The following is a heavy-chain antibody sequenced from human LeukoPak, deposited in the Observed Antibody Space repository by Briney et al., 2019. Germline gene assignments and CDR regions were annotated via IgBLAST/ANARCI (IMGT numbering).Heavy chain of an antibody. J-gene: IGHJ5*02. CDR1: GGSITNYY. V-gene: IGHV4-59*12. D-gene: IGHD3-10*01. CDR2: IHYSGST. Sequence: SETLSLTCTVSGGSITNYYWSWIRQPPGKGLEWIGYIHYSGSTKYKSSLKSRVTIPVDTSKNQFSLKLNSVTAADTAVYYCARDSGTTGEVKFDPWGQGTLVTVSS. CDR3: ARDSGTTGEVKFDP.